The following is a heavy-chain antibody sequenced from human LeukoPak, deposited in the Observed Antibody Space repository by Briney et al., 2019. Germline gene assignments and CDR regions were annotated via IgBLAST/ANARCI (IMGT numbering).Heavy chain of an antibody. CDR3: AKGPIAAARGEDY. V-gene: IGHV3-7*01. CDR2: IKQDGSEK. CDR1: GFTFSSYW. Sequence: GGSLRLSCAASGFTFSSYWMSWVRQAPGKGLEWVANIKQDGSEKYYVDSVKGRFTISRDNSKNTLYLQMNSLRAEDTAVYYCAKGPIAAARGEDYWGQGTLVTVSS. J-gene: IGHJ4*02. D-gene: IGHD6-13*01.